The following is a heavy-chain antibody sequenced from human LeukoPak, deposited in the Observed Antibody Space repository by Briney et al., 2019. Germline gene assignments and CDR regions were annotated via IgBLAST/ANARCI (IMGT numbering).Heavy chain of an antibody. CDR1: GYTLTELS. Sequence: ASVKVSCEVSGYTLTELSMHWVRQSPGKGLEWMRGFDPEDGETIYAQKFQGRVTMTEDTSTDTAYMELSSLRSEDTAVYYCATVYELVAAHPGAFDIWGQGTMVTVSS. CDR3: ATVYELVAAHPGAFDI. CDR2: FDPEDGET. J-gene: IGHJ3*02. D-gene: IGHD2-15*01. V-gene: IGHV1-24*01.